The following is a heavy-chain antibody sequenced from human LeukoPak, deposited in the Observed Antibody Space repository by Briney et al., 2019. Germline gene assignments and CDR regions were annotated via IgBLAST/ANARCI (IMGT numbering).Heavy chain of an antibody. CDR2: IKPDGSEK. CDR1: GFTFSSYA. J-gene: IGHJ4*02. D-gene: IGHD3-22*01. V-gene: IGHV3-7*01. Sequence: GGSLRLSCAASGFTFSSYAMSWVRQAPGKGLEWVANIKPDGSEKYYVDSVKGRFTISRDNAKNSLYLQINSLRDEDTAVYYCARESSGYYSTGYWGQGTLVTVSS. CDR3: ARESSGYYSTGY.